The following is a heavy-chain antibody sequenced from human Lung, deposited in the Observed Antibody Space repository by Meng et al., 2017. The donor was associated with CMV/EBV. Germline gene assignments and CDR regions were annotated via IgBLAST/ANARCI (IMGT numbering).Heavy chain of an antibody. V-gene: IGHV1-18*01. CDR2: ISPYNGNT. D-gene: IGHD1-7*01. Sequence: ASVXVSCKASGYTFTTYSITWVRQAPGQGLEWMGWISPYNGNTEYAQKFQGRVTMTTDTSTSTAYMEVRSLTSDDTAMYYCARGSWNYDFWGRGTLVTVSS. CDR1: GYTFTTYS. CDR3: ARGSWNYDF. J-gene: IGHJ4*02.